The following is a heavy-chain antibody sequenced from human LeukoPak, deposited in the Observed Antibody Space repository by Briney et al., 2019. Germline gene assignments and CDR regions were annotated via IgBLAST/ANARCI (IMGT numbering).Heavy chain of an antibody. J-gene: IGHJ4*02. V-gene: IGHV4-59*01. Sequence: ASETLSLTCTVSGGSISTYYWSWIRQPPGKGLEWIGYIYYSGSTSYNPSLKSRVTISVDTSKNQFSLKLSSVTAADTAVYYCAREEALGSGSFDYWGQGTLVTVSS. CDR3: AREEALGSGSFDY. D-gene: IGHD1-26*01. CDR1: GGSISTYY. CDR2: IYYSGST.